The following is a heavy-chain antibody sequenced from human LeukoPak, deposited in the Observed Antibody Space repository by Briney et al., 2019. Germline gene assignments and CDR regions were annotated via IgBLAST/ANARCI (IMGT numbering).Heavy chain of an antibody. Sequence: GGSLRLSCSASGFTFSNFAMHWVRQAPGKGLEWVAVIWYDGSNKYYADSVKGRFTISRDNSKNTLYLQMNSLRAEDTAVYYCAREPTTQAFDIWGQGTMVTVSS. D-gene: IGHD1-14*01. J-gene: IGHJ3*02. V-gene: IGHV3-33*08. CDR1: GFTFSNFA. CDR2: IWYDGSNK. CDR3: AREPTTQAFDI.